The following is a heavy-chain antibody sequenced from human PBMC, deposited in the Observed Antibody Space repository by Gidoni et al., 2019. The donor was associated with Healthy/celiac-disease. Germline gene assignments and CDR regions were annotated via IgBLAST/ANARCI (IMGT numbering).Heavy chain of an antibody. Sequence: QVQLVQSGAEVKKPGSSVKVSCKASGGTFSSYAISWVRQAPGQGLEWMGRIIPILGIANYAQKFQGRVTITADKSTSTAYMELSSLRSEDTAVYYCARDRAYDFWSGGGFDPWGQGTLVTVSS. CDR2: IIPILGIA. CDR1: GGTFSSYA. V-gene: IGHV1-69*09. J-gene: IGHJ5*02. D-gene: IGHD3-3*01. CDR3: ARDRAYDFWSGGGFDP.